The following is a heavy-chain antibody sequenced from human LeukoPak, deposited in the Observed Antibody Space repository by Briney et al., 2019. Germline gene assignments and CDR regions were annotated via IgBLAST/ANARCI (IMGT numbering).Heavy chain of an antibody. CDR3: GRAFPPLRTSSAGDL. CDR1: GFTFSDYD. J-gene: IGHJ4*02. V-gene: IGHV3-21*01. D-gene: IGHD3-16*01. CDR2: ISGLSSYT. Sequence: GGSLRLSCSDSGFTFSDYDMNWVRQAPGKGLEWVSSISGLSSYTYYGEAVKGRFSISRDNAKNSLYLQMNSLGAEDTATYYCGRAFPPLRTSSAGDLWGQGILVTVSS.